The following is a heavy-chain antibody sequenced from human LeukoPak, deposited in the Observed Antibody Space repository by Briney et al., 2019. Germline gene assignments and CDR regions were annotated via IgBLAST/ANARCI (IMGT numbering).Heavy chain of an antibody. CDR3: ARRAGAYSHPYDY. J-gene: IGHJ4*02. CDR2: ISYDGSNK. D-gene: IGHD4/OR15-4a*01. CDR1: GFTFSSYG. Sequence: GGSLRLSCAASGFTFSSYGMHWVRQAPGKGLEWVAVISYDGSNKYYADSVKGRFTISRDNSKNTLYLQMNSLRAEDTAVYYCARRAGAYSHPYDYWGQGTLSPSP. V-gene: IGHV3-30*03.